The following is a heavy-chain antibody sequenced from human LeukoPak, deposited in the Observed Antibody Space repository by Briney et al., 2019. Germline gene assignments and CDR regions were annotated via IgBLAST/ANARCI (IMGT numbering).Heavy chain of an antibody. V-gene: IGHV1-8*01. CDR1: GYTFTSYD. CDR2: MNPNSGNT. CDR3: ATTPQWLSSPEYFQH. J-gene: IGHJ1*01. Sequence: GASVKVSCKASGYTFTSYDINWVRQATGQGLEWMGWMNPNSGNTGYAQKLQGRVTMTRNTSISTAYMELSSLRSEDTAVYYCATTPQWLSSPEYFQHWGQGTLVTVSS. D-gene: IGHD6-19*01.